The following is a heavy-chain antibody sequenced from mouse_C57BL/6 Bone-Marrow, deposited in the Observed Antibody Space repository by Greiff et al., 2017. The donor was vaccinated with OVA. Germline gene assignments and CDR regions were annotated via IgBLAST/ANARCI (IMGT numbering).Heavy chain of an antibody. J-gene: IGHJ1*03. CDR2: IYPANGNT. V-gene: IGHV14-3*01. CDR3: GRGEYFDV. Sequence: VQLQQSVAELVRPGASVKLSCTASGFNMKHTFMHWVKQRPEQGLEWIGRIYPANGNTKYAPKFQGKATIAADTSANTVNLLISSVTSDDTVIYYCGRGEYFDVWGTGTTVTVSS. CDR1: GFNMKHTF.